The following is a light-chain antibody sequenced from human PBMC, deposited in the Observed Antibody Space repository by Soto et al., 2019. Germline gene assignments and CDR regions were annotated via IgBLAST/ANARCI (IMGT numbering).Light chain of an antibody. V-gene: IGKV3-11*01. Sequence: ELLVTQSRATLSLSPGERATFSCRASQNVNNFLALYQQKPGQAPRLLIYDAARFSGSGSGTDFTLTIISLESEDFAIYYCQQRSNWPTFGQGTRLEIK. CDR2: D. CDR1: QNVNNF. CDR3: QQRSNWPT. J-gene: IGKJ5*01.